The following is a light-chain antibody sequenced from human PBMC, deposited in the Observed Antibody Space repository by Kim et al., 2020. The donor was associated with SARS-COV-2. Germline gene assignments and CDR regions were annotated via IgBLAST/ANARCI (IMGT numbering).Light chain of an antibody. J-gene: IGLJ1*01. V-gene: IGLV3-1*01. CDR1: KLGDKY. Sequence: SVSPEQTASITCSGDKLGDKYACWYQQKPGQSPVLVIYQDSKRPSGIPERFSGSNSENTATLTISGTQTMDEADYYCQAWDSSTAVFGTGTKVTVL. CDR3: QAWDSSTAV. CDR2: QDS.